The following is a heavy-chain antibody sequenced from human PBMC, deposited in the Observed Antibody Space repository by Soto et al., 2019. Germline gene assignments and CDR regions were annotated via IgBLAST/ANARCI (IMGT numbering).Heavy chain of an antibody. D-gene: IGHD2-15*01. CDR1: GGSINSNNYY. V-gene: IGHV4-39*02. CDR2: IYYDGST. CDR3: GKVGGAATRHSDFES. J-gene: IGHJ4*02. Sequence: PSETLSLTCTVSGGSINSNNYYWAWIRQPPGKGLAWIASIYYDGSTYYNPSLKSRVSISVDTSKNHFSLKLSSATAADTAVYYCGKVGGAATRHSDFESWGRGTRVTVSS.